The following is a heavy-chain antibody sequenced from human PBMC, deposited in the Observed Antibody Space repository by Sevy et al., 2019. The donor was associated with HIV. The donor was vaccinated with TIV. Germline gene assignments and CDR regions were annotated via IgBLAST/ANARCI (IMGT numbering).Heavy chain of an antibody. Sequence: GGSLRLSCAASGFTFSYAWMNWVRQAPGKGLEWVGRIKSNTDGGTIDYAAPVQGRFIISRDDSKNTLYLQMSSLKTEDTGVYYCSTDPIILLLVTDGMDVWGQGTTVTVSS. J-gene: IGHJ6*02. D-gene: IGHD2-8*01. CDR3: STDPIILLLVTDGMDV. CDR1: GFTFSYAW. CDR2: IKSNTDGGTI. V-gene: IGHV3-15*05.